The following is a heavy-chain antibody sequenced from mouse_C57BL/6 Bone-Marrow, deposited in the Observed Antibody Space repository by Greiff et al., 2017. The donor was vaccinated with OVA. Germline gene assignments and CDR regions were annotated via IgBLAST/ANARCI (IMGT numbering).Heavy chain of an antibody. D-gene: IGHD2-2*01. CDR1: GYTFTSYW. J-gene: IGHJ2*01. CDR3: ARGGYDDYFDY. V-gene: IGHV1-52*01. CDR2: IDPSDSET. Sequence: QVQLQQPGAELVRPGSSVKLSCKASGYTFTSYWMHWVKQRPIQGLEWIGNIDPSDSETHYNQKFKDKATLTVDKSSSTAYMQLSSLTSEDSAGYYCARGGYDDYFDYWGQGTTLTVSS.